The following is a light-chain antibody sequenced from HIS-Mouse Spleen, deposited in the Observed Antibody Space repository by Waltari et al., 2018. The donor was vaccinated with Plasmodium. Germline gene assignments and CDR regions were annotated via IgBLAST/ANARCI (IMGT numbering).Light chain of an antibody. Sequence: DIQMTQSPSSLSASVGDRVTITCRARQSISSYLNWYQQKPGKAPKLLIDAASSLQSGVPSRFSGSGSGTDFTLTISSLQPEDFATYYCQQSYSTPPTFGGGTKVEIK. J-gene: IGKJ4*01. CDR2: AAS. CDR1: QSISSY. V-gene: IGKV1-39*01. CDR3: QQSYSTPPT.